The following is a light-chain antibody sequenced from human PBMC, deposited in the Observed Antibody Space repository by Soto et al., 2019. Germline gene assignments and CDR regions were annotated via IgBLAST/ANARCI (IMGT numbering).Light chain of an antibody. CDR3: QSYDSSLPGWV. CDR1: SSDVGGYNY. J-gene: IGLJ3*02. V-gene: IGLV2-11*01. CDR2: DVS. Sequence: QSALTQPRSVSGSPGQSVTISCTGTSSDVGGYNYVSWYQQHPGKAPKLMIYDVSKRPSGVPDRFSGSKSGNTASLTISGLQAEDEGDYYCQSYDSSLPGWVFGGGTKLTVL.